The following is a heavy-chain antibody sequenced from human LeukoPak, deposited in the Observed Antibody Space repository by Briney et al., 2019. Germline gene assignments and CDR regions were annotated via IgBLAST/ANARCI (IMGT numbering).Heavy chain of an antibody. V-gene: IGHV1-69*05. CDR1: GGTFSSYA. Sequence: SVKVSCKASGGTFSSYAISWVRQAPGQGLEWMGGIIPIFGTANYAQKFQGRVTITTDESTSTAYMELSSLRSEDTAVYYCARSGGKYQLLYSVGYFDRLDAFDIWGQGTMVTVSS. D-gene: IGHD2-2*02. CDR3: ARSGGKYQLLYSVGYFDRLDAFDI. J-gene: IGHJ3*02. CDR2: IIPIFGTA.